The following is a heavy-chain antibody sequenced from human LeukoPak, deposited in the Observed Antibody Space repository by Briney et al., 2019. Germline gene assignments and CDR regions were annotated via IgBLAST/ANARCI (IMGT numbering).Heavy chain of an antibody. J-gene: IGHJ5*02. CDR3: VKSQNWNDNLFDP. V-gene: IGHV3-33*06. Sequence: GRSLRLSCAASGFNFSTHGMHWVRQAPGKGLEWVAIIWYDGSNKYYADSVKGRFTISRDNSKNTLYLQMDSLRAEDTGVYYCVKSQNWNDNLFDPWGQGTRVTVSS. D-gene: IGHD1-1*01. CDR1: GFNFSTHG. CDR2: IWYDGSNK.